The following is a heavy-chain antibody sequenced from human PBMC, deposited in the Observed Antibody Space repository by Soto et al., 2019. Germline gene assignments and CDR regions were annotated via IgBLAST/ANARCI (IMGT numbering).Heavy chain of an antibody. CDR2: INHSGST. V-gene: IGHV4-34*01. Sequence: PSETLSLTCAVYGGSLSGYYWSWIRQPPGKGLEWIGEINHSGSTNYNPSLKSRVTISVDTSKNQFSLKLNSVTAADTAVYYCARVVPTLFWFDPWGQGTLVTVSS. CDR3: ARVVPTLFWFDP. D-gene: IGHD2-2*01. J-gene: IGHJ5*02. CDR1: GGSLSGYY.